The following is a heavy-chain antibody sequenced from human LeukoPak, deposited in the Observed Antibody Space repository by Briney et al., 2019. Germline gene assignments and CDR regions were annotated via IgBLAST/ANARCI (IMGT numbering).Heavy chain of an antibody. CDR1: GFTFSSYW. CDR2: IKQDGSEK. V-gene: IGHV3-7*01. J-gene: IGHJ4*02. D-gene: IGHD5-18*01. Sequence: GGSLRLSCAASGFTFSSYWMSWVRQAPGKGLEWVANIKQDGSEKYYVDSVKGRFTISRDNAKNSLYLQMNSLRAEDTAVYYCAREGIQLWFLVHPLDYWGQGTLVTVSS. CDR3: AREGIQLWFLVHPLDY.